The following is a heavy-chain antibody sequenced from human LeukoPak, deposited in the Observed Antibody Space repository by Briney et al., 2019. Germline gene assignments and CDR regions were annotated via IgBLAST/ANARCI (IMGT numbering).Heavy chain of an antibody. V-gene: IGHV1-2*02. Sequence: ASVKVSCKASGYTFTSYYMHWVRQAPGQGLEWMGWINPNSGGTNYAQKFQGRVTMTRDTSISTAYMELSRLRSDDTAVYYCARADIIRYSYGDYWGQGTLVTVSS. CDR3: ARADIIRYSYGDY. D-gene: IGHD5-18*01. CDR2: INPNSGGT. J-gene: IGHJ4*02. CDR1: GYTFTSYY.